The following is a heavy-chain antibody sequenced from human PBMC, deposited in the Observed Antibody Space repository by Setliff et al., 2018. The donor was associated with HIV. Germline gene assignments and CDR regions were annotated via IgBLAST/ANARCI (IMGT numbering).Heavy chain of an antibody. V-gene: IGHV5-51*01. CDR1: GYRFTTYW. J-gene: IGHJ4*02. CDR3: ARYGSNSAFDF. Sequence: GESLKISCKGGGYRFTTYWIGWVRQMPGKGLEWMAIIYPGDSDTKYSPSFQGQAIISADKSISTAYLQWSSLQASDTAMYYCARYGSNSAFDFWGQGTLVTVSS. CDR2: IYPGDSDT. D-gene: IGHD4-4*01.